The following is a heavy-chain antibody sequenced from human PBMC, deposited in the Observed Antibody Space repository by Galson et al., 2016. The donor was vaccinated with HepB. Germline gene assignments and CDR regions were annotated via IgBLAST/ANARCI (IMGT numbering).Heavy chain of an antibody. Sequence: HPGKGLEWIGYAYYSGSTYYNPSLRSRLTISVDTSENQFSLKLRSVTAADTAVYYCASLGLSVDCKSPSCYTDLRDWYFDLWGQGTLVTVSS. V-gene: IGHV4-31*02. D-gene: IGHD2-2*02. CDR3: ASLGLSVDCKSPSCYTDLRDWYFDL. J-gene: IGHJ2*01. CDR2: AYYSGST.